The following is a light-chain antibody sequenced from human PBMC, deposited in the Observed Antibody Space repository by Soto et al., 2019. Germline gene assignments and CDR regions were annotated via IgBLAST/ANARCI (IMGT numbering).Light chain of an antibody. CDR3: QQYGTSPQT. CDR1: QSVSGTY. Sequence: IVLTQSPGTLSLSPGERATLSCRASQSVSGTYLAWYQQRPGQAPRLLIYDVSSRVTGIPDRFSGSGSGADFTLTISRLEPEDFAVYYCQQYGTSPQTFGQGTRLEIK. CDR2: DVS. J-gene: IGKJ5*01. V-gene: IGKV3-20*01.